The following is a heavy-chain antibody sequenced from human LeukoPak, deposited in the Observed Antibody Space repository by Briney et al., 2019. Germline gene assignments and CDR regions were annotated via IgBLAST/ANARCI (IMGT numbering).Heavy chain of an antibody. J-gene: IGHJ6*03. CDR2: IIPIFGTA. CDR3: AREVGGTGATPEDPDYYYYMDV. Sequence: SVKVSCKASGGTFSSYAISWVRQAPGQGLEWMGGIIPIFGTANYAQKFQGRVTITADESTSTADMELSSLRSEDTAVYYCAREVGGTGATPEDPDYYYYMDVWGKGTTVTVSS. CDR1: GGTFSSYA. D-gene: IGHD1-7*01. V-gene: IGHV1-69*13.